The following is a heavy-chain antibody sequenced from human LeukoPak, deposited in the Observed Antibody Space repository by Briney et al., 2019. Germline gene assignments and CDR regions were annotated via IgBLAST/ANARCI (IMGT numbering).Heavy chain of an antibody. Sequence: GGSLRLSCAASGFTFSSYSMNWVRQAPGKGLEWVSSISSSSSYIYYADSVKGRFTISRDNAKNSLYLQMNSLRAEDTAVYYCARDATRSGSYPIDYWGQGTLVTVSS. D-gene: IGHD1-26*01. V-gene: IGHV3-21*01. CDR2: ISSSSSYI. CDR3: ARDATRSGSYPIDY. J-gene: IGHJ4*02. CDR1: GFTFSSYS.